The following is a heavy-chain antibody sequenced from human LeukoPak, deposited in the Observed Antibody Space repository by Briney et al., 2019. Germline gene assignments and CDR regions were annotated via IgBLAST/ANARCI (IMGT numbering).Heavy chain of an antibody. CDR1: GGTFSSYA. V-gene: IGHV1-69*04. CDR2: IIPILGIA. D-gene: IGHD1-26*01. Sequence: SVKVSCKASGGTFSSYAISWVRQAPGQGLEWMGRIIPILGIANYAQKFQGRVTITADKSTSTAYMELSSLRSEDTAVYYCASSRGGESYYSFDYWGQGTLVTVSS. CDR3: ASSRGGESYYSFDY. J-gene: IGHJ4*02.